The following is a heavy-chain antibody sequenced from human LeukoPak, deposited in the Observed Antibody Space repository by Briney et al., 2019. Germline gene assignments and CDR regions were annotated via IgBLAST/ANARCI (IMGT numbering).Heavy chain of an antibody. CDR1: GFTFSSYA. CDR2: ISAGGADT. J-gene: IGHJ3*02. CDR3: AKGVIYCSGGACYFGTFDI. V-gene: IGHV3-23*01. D-gene: IGHD2-15*01. Sequence: PGGSLRLSCAASGFTFSSYAMSWVRQAPGKGLEWVSGISAGGADTYYADSVKGRFTISRDNSKNTLSLQMNSLRAEDTAVYYCAKGVIYCSGGACYFGTFDIWGLGTMVTVSS.